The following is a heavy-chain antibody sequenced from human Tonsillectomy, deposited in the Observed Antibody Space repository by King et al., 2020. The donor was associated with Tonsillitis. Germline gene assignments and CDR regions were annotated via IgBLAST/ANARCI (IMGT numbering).Heavy chain of an antibody. CDR1: GFTVSSNY. CDR3: ARDRSLRFWEWTPI. V-gene: IGHV3-66*01. J-gene: IGHJ3*02. Sequence: VQLVESGGGLVQPGGSLRLSCAASGFTVSSNYMSWVRQAPGKGLEWVSVICSGGSTYYADSVKGMFTISRDNSKNTLYLQMNRLRAEDTAVYYCARDRSLRFWEWTPIWGQGTMVTVSS. CDR2: ICSGGST. D-gene: IGHD3-3*01.